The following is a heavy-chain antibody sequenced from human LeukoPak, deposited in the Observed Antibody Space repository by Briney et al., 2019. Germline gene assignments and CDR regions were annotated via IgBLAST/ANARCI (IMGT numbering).Heavy chain of an antibody. Sequence: SETLSLTCTVSGGSISSGGYYWSWIRQHPGKGLEWIGYIYYSGSTYYNPSLKSRVTISVGTSKNQFSLKLSSVTAADTAVYYCARGRGYGSGSPLAYWGQGTLVTVSS. CDR1: GGSISSGGYY. CDR3: ARGRGYGSGSPLAY. V-gene: IGHV4-31*03. D-gene: IGHD3-10*01. J-gene: IGHJ4*02. CDR2: IYYSGST.